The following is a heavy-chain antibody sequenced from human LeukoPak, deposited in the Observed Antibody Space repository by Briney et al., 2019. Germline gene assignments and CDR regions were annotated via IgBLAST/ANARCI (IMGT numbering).Heavy chain of an antibody. CDR2: INAGFGET. J-gene: IGHJ4*02. D-gene: IGHD3-9*01. CDR3: ARDSDTTDWAWVY. Sequence: ASVKVSCKASGYAFSMYSTYTIHWVRQAPGQRPEWMGWINAGFGETRYRQKFQGRATLSADTSANTVYMELNSLTSEDTAVYYCARDSDTTDWAWVYWGQGTLVTVSS. CDR1: GYAFSMYSTYT. V-gene: IGHV1-3*01.